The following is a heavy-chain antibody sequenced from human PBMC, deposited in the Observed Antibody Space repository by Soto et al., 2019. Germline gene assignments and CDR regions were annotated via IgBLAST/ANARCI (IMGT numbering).Heavy chain of an antibody. Sequence: SETLSLTCTVSGGSISSVDFYWSWIRQPPGKGLELIGNIYYSGSTYYNPSLRSRAIMSVDTSQNQFSLKLSSLTAADTAVYFCARADDSSDRFDXWGQGALVTVSX. J-gene: IGHJ4*02. D-gene: IGHD4-17*01. V-gene: IGHV4-30-4*01. CDR1: GGSISSVDFY. CDR2: IYYSGST. CDR3: ARADDSSDRFDX.